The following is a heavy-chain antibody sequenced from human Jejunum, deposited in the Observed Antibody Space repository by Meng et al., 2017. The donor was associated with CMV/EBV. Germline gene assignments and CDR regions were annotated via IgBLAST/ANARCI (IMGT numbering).Heavy chain of an antibody. CDR3: AKDISTSIAAPDY. Sequence: SGFTLDDDAMHWVSQAAGKGLEWVSLISWDGGSTYYADSVKGRFTISRDNSKNSLYLQMNSLRTEDTGLYYCAKDISTSIAAPDYWGQGTLVTVSS. J-gene: IGHJ4*02. CDR2: ISWDGGST. CDR1: GFTLDDDA. V-gene: IGHV3-43*01. D-gene: IGHD6-6*01.